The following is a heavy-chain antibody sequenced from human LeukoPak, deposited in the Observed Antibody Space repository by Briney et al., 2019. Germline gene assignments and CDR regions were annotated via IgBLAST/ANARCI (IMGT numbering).Heavy chain of an antibody. J-gene: IGHJ4*02. CDR1: GYSFIGSY. D-gene: IGHD3-10*01. Sequence: ASVKVSCKASGYSFIGSYIHWVRQAPGQGLEWMGWINPKSGDTDYAQKFRGRVTMTRDTSISTAYLELSRLTSDDTAVYYCARDRSYDYYSSGSVGFDYWGQGTLVSVSS. V-gene: IGHV1-2*02. CDR2: INPKSGDT. CDR3: ARDRSYDYYSSGSVGFDY.